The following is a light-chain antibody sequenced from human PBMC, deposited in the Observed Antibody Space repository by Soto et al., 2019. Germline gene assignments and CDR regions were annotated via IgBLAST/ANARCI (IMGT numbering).Light chain of an antibody. J-gene: IGLJ2*01. CDR3: QSYDSSLSGVV. CDR2: GNS. Sequence: QSVLTQPPSVSGAPGQRVTISCTGSSSNIGAGYDVQWYQQLPGTAPKLIIYGNSNRPSGVPDRFSGSKSGTSDSLAITGLQAEDEADYYCQSYDSSLSGVVFGGGTKVTVL. V-gene: IGLV1-40*01. CDR1: SSNIGAGYD.